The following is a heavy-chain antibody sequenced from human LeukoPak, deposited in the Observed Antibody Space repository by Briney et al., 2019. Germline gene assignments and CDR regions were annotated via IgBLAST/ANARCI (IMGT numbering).Heavy chain of an antibody. J-gene: IGHJ4*02. V-gene: IGHV3-23*01. CDR2: ISGSGGST. D-gene: IGHD6-13*01. CDR1: GFTFITYA. Sequence: PVGSLRLSCAASGFTFITYAMSWVRQAPGKGLDWVSAISGSGGSTYYADSVKGRFTISRDNSKNTLYLQMSSLRAEDTSIYFCAKALEQETVIALDSWGQGTLVTVSS. CDR3: AKALEQETVIALDS.